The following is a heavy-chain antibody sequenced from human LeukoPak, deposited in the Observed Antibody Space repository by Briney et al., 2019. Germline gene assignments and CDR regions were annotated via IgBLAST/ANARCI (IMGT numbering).Heavy chain of an antibody. CDR2: IITDGSSA. CDR1: GFTFSSYW. D-gene: IGHD1-26*01. J-gene: IGHJ4*02. Sequence: GGSLRLSCAASGFTFSSYWMYWVRQAPGKGLMWVSRIITDGSSAAYADSVKGRFTISRDNAKNTLYLQMSGLRAEDTAVYYCARDRNPQWELLDFDYWGQGTLVTVSS. CDR3: ARDRNPQWELLDFDY. V-gene: IGHV3-74*01.